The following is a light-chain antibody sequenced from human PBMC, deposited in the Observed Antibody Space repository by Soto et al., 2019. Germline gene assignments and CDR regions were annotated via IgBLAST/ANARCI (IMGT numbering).Light chain of an antibody. V-gene: IGLV1-47*02. J-gene: IGLJ1*01. CDR2: YNN. CDR1: DSNIGSNS. CDR3: AAWDASLSACV. Sequence: QSVLTQPPSASGTAGQVVTISCSGGDSNIGSNSVYWYQHLPRMAPKLPIYYNNQRPSGVPDRFSGSRSGTSASLAIVGLRSEDEAVYYCAAWDASLSACVFGNGTKLTVL.